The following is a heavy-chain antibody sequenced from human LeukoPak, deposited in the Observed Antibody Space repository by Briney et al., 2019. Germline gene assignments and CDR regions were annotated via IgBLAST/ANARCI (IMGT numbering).Heavy chain of an antibody. V-gene: IGHV3-20*04. CDR2: INWNGGST. Sequence: GGSLRLSCAASGFTFDDYGMSWVRQAPGKGLEWVSGINWNGGSTGYADSVKGRFTISRDNAKNSLYLQMNSLRDEDTAVYYCASPVNSGYDRATFDYWGQGTLVTVSS. J-gene: IGHJ4*02. D-gene: IGHD5-12*01. CDR1: GFTFDDYG. CDR3: ASPVNSGYDRATFDY.